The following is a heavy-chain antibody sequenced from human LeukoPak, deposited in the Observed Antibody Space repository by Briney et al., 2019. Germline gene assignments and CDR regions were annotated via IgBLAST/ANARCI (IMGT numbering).Heavy chain of an antibody. CDR1: GFTFSSYA. J-gene: IGHJ4*02. Sequence: GGSLRLSCAASGFTFSSYAMSWVRQAPGKGLEWVSVISGSGGSTYYADSVKGRFTISRDNSKNTLYLQMNSLRAEDTALYYCARSTLIVATTPPDYWGQGTLVTVSS. CDR3: ARSTLIVATTPPDY. CDR2: ISGSGGST. V-gene: IGHV3-23*01. D-gene: IGHD5-12*01.